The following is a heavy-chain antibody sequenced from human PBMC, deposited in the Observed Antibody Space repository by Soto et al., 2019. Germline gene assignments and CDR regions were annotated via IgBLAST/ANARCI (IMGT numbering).Heavy chain of an antibody. J-gene: IGHJ3*02. CDR3: AIWSSRSSSHFSDAFDI. V-gene: IGHV3-30-3*01. Sequence: GSLRLSCAASGFTFSSYAMHWVRQAPGKGLEWVAVISYDGSNKYYADSVKGRFTISRDNSKNTLYLQMNSLRAEDTAVYYCAIWSSRSSSHFSDAFDIWGQGTMVTVSS. CDR2: ISYDGSNK. CDR1: GFTFSSYA. D-gene: IGHD2-2*01.